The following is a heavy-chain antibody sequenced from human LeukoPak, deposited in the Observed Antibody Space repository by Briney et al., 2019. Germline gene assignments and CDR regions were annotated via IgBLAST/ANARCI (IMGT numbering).Heavy chain of an antibody. CDR2: ISYDGSNK. CDR1: GFTFSSYA. Sequence: GGSLRLSCAASGFTFSSYAMHWVRQAPGKGLEWVAVISYDGSNKYYADSVKGRFTISRDNSKNTLYLQMNSLRAEDTAIYYCANSMIVVNSVFAWFDPWGQGTLVTVSS. D-gene: IGHD3-22*01. CDR3: ANSMIVVNSVFAWFDP. J-gene: IGHJ5*02. V-gene: IGHV3-30*04.